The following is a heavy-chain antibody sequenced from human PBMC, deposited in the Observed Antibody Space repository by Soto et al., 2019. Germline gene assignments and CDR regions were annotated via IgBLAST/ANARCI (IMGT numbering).Heavy chain of an antibody. J-gene: IGHJ4*02. CDR3: ARGVWFGELSYYFDY. CDR2: IKQDGSEK. D-gene: IGHD3-10*01. CDR1: GFTFSSYW. Sequence: PGGSLRLSCAASGFTFSSYWMSWVRQAPGKGLEWVANIKQDGSEKYYVDSVKGRFTISRDNAKNSLYLQMNSLRAEDTAAYYCARGVWFGELSYYFDYWGQGTLVTVSS. V-gene: IGHV3-7*04.